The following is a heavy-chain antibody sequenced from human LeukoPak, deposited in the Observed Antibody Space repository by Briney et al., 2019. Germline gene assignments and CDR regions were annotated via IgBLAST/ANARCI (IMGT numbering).Heavy chain of an antibody. CDR2: INHSGST. CDR1: GGSFSGYY. Sequence: SETLSLTCAVYGGSFSGYYWSWIRQPPGKGLEWIGEINHSGSTNYNPSLKSRVTISVDTSKNQFSLKLSSVTAADTAVYYCVRIPAFGVVINTTNWGQGTLVTVSS. CDR3: VRIPAFGVVINTTN. D-gene: IGHD3-3*01. V-gene: IGHV4-34*01. J-gene: IGHJ4*02.